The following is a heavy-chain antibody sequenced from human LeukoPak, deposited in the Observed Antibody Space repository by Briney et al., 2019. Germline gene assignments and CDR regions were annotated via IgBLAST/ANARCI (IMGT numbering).Heavy chain of an antibody. CDR1: GYTFTSYY. V-gene: IGHV1-46*01. D-gene: IGHD3-3*01. J-gene: IGHJ6*02. CDR2: INPSGGST. Sequence: ASVKVSCKASGYTFTSYYMHWVRQAPGQGLEWMGIINPSGGSTSYAQKFQGRVTMTRDTSTSTVYMELSSLRSEDTAVYYCARDGYYDFWSGYSRSLYYYYYGMDVWGQETTVTVPS. CDR3: ARDGYYDFWSGYSRSLYYYYYGMDV.